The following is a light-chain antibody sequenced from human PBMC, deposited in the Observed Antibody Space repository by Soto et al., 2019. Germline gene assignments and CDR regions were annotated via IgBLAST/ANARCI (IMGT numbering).Light chain of an antibody. CDR2: DVS. CDR3: SLYASSSTLV. V-gene: IGLV2-14*03. CDR1: SSDVGGYSY. Sequence: QSALTQPASVSGSPGQSITISCTGTSSDVGGYSYVSWYQQHPGKAPKLIIYDVSNRPSGVSNRVSGSMSGNTASLTISGLQGEDEADYYCSLYASSSTLVFGGGTKLTVL. J-gene: IGLJ2*01.